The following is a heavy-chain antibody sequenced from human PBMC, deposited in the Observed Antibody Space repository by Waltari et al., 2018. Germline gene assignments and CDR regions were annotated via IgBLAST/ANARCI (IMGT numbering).Heavy chain of an antibody. V-gene: IGHV3-48*03. CDR2: ISSSGSTI. Sequence: LEWVSYISSSGSTIYYADSVKGRFTISRDNAKNSLYLQMNSLRAEDTAVYYCARGDSSGYYTFFDYWGQGTLVTVSS. J-gene: IGHJ4*02. CDR3: ARGDSSGYYTFFDY. D-gene: IGHD3-22*01.